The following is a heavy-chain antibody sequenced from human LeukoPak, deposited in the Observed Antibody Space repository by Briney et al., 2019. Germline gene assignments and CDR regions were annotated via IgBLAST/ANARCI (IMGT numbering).Heavy chain of an antibody. CDR2: ISYDGSNK. J-gene: IGHJ4*02. CDR3: ARGGTHSSSWYGDY. D-gene: IGHD6-13*01. V-gene: IGHV3-30-3*01. CDR1: GFTFSSYA. Sequence: PGGSLRLSCAASGFTFSSYAMHWVRQAPGKGLEWVAVISYDGSNKYYADSVKGRFTISRDNSKNTLYLQMNSLRAEDTAVYYCARGGTHSSSWYGDYWGQGTLVTVSS.